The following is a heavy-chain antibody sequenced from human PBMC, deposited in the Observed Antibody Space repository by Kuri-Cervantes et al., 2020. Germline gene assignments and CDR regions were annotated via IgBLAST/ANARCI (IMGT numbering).Heavy chain of an antibody. CDR1: GFTFSSYD. D-gene: IGHD3-16*01. CDR2: IGTAGDT. CDR3: ARDPEITFGGVPYYFDY. V-gene: IGHV3-13*01. Sequence: GESLKISCAASGFTFSSYDMHWVRQATGKGLEWVSAIGTAGDTYYPGSVKGRFTISRENAKNSLYLQMNSLRAGDTAVYYCARDPEITFGGVPYYFDYWGQGTLVTVSS. J-gene: IGHJ4*02.